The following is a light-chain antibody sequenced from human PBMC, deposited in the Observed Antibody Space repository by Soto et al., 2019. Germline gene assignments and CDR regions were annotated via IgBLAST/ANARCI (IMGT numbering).Light chain of an antibody. V-gene: IGLV2-8*01. CDR3: RSYSGTNNLGV. J-gene: IGLJ3*02. CDR2: EVN. Sequence: QSALTQPPSASGSPGQSVTISCTGTSSDIGGYNFVSWYQQHPGKAPKLIIYEVNKRPSGVPYRFSGSKSGNTASLTVSGLQADDEGDYYCRSYSGTNNLGVFGGGTKLTVL. CDR1: SSDIGGYNF.